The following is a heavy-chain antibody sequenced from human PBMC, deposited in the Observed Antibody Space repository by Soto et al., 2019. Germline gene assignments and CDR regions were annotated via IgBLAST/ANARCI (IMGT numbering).Heavy chain of an antibody. CDR3: ARSSGSDLRDIDY. V-gene: IGHV6-1*01. CDR2: TYYRSNWYN. D-gene: IGHD2-15*01. Sequence: PSQTLSLTCAISGGSVSSNSAAWNWIRQSPSRGLEWLGRTYYRSNWYNDYAVSVKSRIAFNPDTSKNQFSLQLNSVTPEDTAVYYFARSSGSDLRDIDYWGQGTVVTVSS. J-gene: IGHJ4*02. CDR1: GGSVSSNSAA.